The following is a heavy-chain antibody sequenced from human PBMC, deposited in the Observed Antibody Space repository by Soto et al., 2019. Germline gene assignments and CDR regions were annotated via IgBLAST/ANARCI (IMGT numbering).Heavy chain of an antibody. J-gene: IGHJ6*02. CDR3: ARDRQLVQNYFYGMDV. Sequence: SETLSLTCTVSGGSFSSGAYHWSWIRQPPGKGLEWIGYIYYSGSTNYNPSLKSRVTISVDTSKNQFSLKLSSVTAADTAVYYCARDRQLVQNYFYGMDVWGQGTTVTVSS. CDR2: IYYSGST. D-gene: IGHD6-6*01. CDR1: GGSFSSGAYH. V-gene: IGHV4-61*08.